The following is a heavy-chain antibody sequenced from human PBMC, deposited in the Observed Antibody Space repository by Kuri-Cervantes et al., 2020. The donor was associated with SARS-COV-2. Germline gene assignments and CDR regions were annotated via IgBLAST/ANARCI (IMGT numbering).Heavy chain of an antibody. CDR2: ISSSGSTI. Sequence: GGSLRLSCAASGFTFSSYSMNWVRQAPGKGLEWVSYISSSGSTIYYADSVKGRFTISRDNAKNSLYLQMNSLRAEDTAVYYCARDAISPEVGQQPEYYFDYWGQGTLVTVSS. V-gene: IGHV3-48*04. CDR3: ARDAISPEVGQQPEYYFDY. D-gene: IGHD6-13*01. J-gene: IGHJ4*02. CDR1: GFTFSSYS.